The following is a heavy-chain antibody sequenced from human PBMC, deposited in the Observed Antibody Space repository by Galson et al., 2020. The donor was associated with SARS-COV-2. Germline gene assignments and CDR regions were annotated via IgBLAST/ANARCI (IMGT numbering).Heavy chain of an antibody. CDR3: ARDFGNGSPYFIDN. Sequence: ASVKVSCKTSGYAFTNYGISWVRQAPGQGLEWMGWISPYNDNTNYEQRFQGGVTLTTDRSTATAYMELRSLRSDDTAVYFCARDFGNGSPYFIDNWGQGTLVTVPS. J-gene: IGHJ4*02. CDR2: ISPYNDNT. D-gene: IGHD3-10*01. V-gene: IGHV1-18*04. CDR1: GYAFTNYG.